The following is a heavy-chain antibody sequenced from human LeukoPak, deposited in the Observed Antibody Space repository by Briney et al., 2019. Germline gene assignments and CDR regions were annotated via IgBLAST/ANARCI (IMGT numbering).Heavy chain of an antibody. CDR2: IYTSGST. Sequence: SETLSLTCTVSGGSISSGSYYRSWIRQPAGKGLEWIGRIYTSGSTNYNPSLKSRVTISVDTSKNQFSLKLSSVTAADTAVYYCARMTLVVVAATPYYMDVWGKGTTVTVSS. CDR3: ARMTLVVVAATPYYMDV. V-gene: IGHV4-61*02. CDR1: GGSISSGSYY. J-gene: IGHJ6*03. D-gene: IGHD2-15*01.